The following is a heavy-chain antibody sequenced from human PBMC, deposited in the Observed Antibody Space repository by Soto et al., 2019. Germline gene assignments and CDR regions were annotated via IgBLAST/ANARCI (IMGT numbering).Heavy chain of an antibody. CDR3: ARDYYYDSSGYFYYGMDV. CDR2: ISSSSSYT. CDR1: GFTFSDYY. Sequence: GGSLRLSCAASGFTFSDYYISWSRQAPGKGLEWVSYISSSSSYTNYADSVKGRFTISRDNAKNSLYLQMNSLRAEDTAVYYCARDYYYDSSGYFYYGMDVWGQGTTVTVSS. J-gene: IGHJ6*02. V-gene: IGHV3-11*06. D-gene: IGHD3-22*01.